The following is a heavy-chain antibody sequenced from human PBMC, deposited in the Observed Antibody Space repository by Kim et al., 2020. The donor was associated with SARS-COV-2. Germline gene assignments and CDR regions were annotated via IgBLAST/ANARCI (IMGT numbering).Heavy chain of an antibody. D-gene: IGHD1-7*01. CDR3: ARGYNWNYGNFDY. J-gene: IGHJ4*02. Sequence: ASVKVSCKASGYTFTGYYMHWVRQAPGQGLEWMGRINPNSGGTNYAQKFQGRVTMTRDTSISTAYMELSRLRSDDTAVYYCARGYNWNYGNFDYWGQGTLVTVSS. V-gene: IGHV1-2*06. CDR1: GYTFTGYY. CDR2: INPNSGGT.